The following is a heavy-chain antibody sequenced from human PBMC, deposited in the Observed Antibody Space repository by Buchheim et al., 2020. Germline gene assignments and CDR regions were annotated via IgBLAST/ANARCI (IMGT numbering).Heavy chain of an antibody. CDR1: GDSMERGGFY. J-gene: IGHJ4*02. V-gene: IGHV4-31*03. Sequence: QVQLQESGPGLVKPSQTLSLTCTVSGDSMERGGFYWNWIRQHPGMGLEFIGYMYNSGSTYFNPSLRSRVNISADTEKNQFSLKLSSVTAADTAVYFCARGTPRYYFDFWGQGTL. CDR2: MYNSGST. D-gene: IGHD3-10*01. CDR3: ARGTPRYYFDF.